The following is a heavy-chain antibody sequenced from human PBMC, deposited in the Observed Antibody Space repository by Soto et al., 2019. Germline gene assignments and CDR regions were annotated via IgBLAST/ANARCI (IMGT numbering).Heavy chain of an antibody. CDR2: INHSGST. CDR3: ARQYDFWSGGGWFDP. CDR1: GGSFSGYY. J-gene: IGHJ5*02. Sequence: TLSRTCAVYGGSFSGYYWSWIRQPPGKGLEWIGEINHSGSTNYNPSLKSRVTISVDTSKNQFSLKLSSVTAADTAVYYCARQYDFWSGGGWFDPWGQGTLVTVSS. D-gene: IGHD3-3*01. V-gene: IGHV4-34*01.